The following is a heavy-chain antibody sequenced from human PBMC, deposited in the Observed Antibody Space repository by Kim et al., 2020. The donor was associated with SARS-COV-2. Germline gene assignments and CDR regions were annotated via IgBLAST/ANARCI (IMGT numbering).Heavy chain of an antibody. D-gene: IGHD3-22*01. Sequence: SETLSLTCAVYGGSFTGNYWTWIRQSPGKGLEWIGEINYDGSTNYNPSLKSRVTMSVDTSKNQFSLNLSSVTAADTAVFYCARGMVVNDYYGLDVWGQGT. CDR1: GGSFTGNY. CDR2: INYDGST. J-gene: IGHJ6*02. V-gene: IGHV4-34*01. CDR3: ARGMVVNDYYGLDV.